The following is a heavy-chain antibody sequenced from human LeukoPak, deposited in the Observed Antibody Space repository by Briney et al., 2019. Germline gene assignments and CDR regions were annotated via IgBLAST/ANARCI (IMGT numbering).Heavy chain of an antibody. V-gene: IGHV1-58*02. J-gene: IGHJ6*02. CDR1: GFTFTSSA. CDR2: IVVGSGNT. Sequence: SVKVSCKASGFTFTSSAMQWVRQARGQRLEWIGWIVVGSGNTNYAQKFQERVTITRDMSTSTAYMELSSLRSEDTAVYYCAAVSPLYSYGPTSYYYYGMDVWGQGTTVTVSS. CDR3: AAVSPLYSYGPTSYYYYGMDV. D-gene: IGHD5-18*01.